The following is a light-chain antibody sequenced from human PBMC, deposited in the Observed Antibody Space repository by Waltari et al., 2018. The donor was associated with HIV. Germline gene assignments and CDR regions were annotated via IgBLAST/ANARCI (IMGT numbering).Light chain of an antibody. Sequence: NFMLTQPHSVSESPGKTVIISCTRSSGSIASNYLPWYQQRPGSSPTTVLFEDNQKPAGIPDRFSGSIDSSSNSASLTISGLKTEDEADYCCQSYDSSNQRVFGGGTKLTVL. CDR2: EDN. V-gene: IGLV6-57*01. CDR3: QSYDSSNQRV. CDR1: SGSIASNY. J-gene: IGLJ3*02.